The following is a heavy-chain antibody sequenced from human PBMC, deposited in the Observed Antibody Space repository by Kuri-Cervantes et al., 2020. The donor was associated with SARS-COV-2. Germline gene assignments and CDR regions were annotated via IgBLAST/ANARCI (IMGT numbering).Heavy chain of an antibody. Sequence: GESLKISCAASGFTVSSNEMSWVRQAPGKGLEWVSSISGGSTYYADSRKGRFTISRDNSKNTLYLQMNSLRAEDTAVYYCARDRMIVVARIGTDAFDIWGQGTMVTVSS. CDR2: ISGGST. CDR3: ARDRMIVVARIGTDAFDI. D-gene: IGHD3-22*01. CDR1: GFTVSSNE. J-gene: IGHJ3*02. V-gene: IGHV3-38-3*01.